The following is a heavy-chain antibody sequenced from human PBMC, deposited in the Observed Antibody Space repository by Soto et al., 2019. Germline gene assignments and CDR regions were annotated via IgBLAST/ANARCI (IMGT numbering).Heavy chain of an antibody. CDR2: IFHSGRT. V-gene: IGHV4-4*02. Sequence: LTCSVCGASIISNDWWIWIRQTPGKGLEWIGEIFHSGRTNYSPSFKSRVTISVDTSKSQFSLEMASVTAADTAVYYGARANLRSGWTFDHWGQGSPVTVSS. CDR1: GASIISNDW. J-gene: IGHJ4*02. CDR3: ARANLRSGWTFDH. D-gene: IGHD6-19*01.